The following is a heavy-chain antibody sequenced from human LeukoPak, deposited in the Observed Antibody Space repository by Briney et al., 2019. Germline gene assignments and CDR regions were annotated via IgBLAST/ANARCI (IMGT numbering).Heavy chain of an antibody. D-gene: IGHD6-13*01. CDR3: AKAPAAAAKYYYGMDV. Sequence: PGGSLRLSCAASGFTFNNYAMSWVHQAPGKGLEWVSAISGSGGATYYADSVKGRFTISRDNSKNTLFLHMNSLRVEDTAVYYCAKAPAAAAKYYYGMDVWGQGTTVTVSS. V-gene: IGHV3-23*01. CDR1: GFTFNNYA. CDR2: ISGSGGAT. J-gene: IGHJ6*02.